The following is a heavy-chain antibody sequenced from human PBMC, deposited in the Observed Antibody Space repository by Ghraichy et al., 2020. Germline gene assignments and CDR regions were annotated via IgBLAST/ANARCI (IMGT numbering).Heavy chain of an antibody. Sequence: GGSLRLSCAASGFTFSSYGMHWVRQAPGKGLEWVAVISYDGSNKYYADSVKGRFTISRDNSKNTLYLQMNSLRAEDRAVYYCAKDRAVVAGPQDYWGQGTLVTVSS. CDR3: AKDRAVVAGPQDY. CDR2: ISYDGSNK. CDR1: GFTFSSYG. J-gene: IGHJ4*02. D-gene: IGHD2-15*01. V-gene: IGHV3-30*18.